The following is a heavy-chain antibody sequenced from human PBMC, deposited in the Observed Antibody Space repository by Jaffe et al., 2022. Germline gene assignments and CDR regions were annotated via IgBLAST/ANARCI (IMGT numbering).Heavy chain of an antibody. V-gene: IGHV4-38-2*01. Sequence: QVQLQESGPGLVKPSETLSLTCAVSGYSISSGYYWGWIRQPPGKGLEWIGSIYHSGSTYYNPSLKSRVTISVDTSKNQFSLKLSSVTAADTAVYYCARTVPQPYDYGDYEASAFDIWGQGTMVTVSS. CDR2: IYHSGST. J-gene: IGHJ3*02. CDR1: GYSISSGYY. D-gene: IGHD4-17*01. CDR3: ARTVPQPYDYGDYEASAFDI.